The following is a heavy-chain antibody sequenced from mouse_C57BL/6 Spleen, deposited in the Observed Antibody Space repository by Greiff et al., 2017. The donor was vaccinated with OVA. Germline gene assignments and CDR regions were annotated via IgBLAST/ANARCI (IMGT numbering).Heavy chain of an antibody. D-gene: IGHD1-1*01. CDR2: IDPSDSYT. V-gene: IGHV1-69*01. CDR1: GYTFTSYW. CDR3: ARRGSSCEAMDY. J-gene: IGHJ4*01. Sequence: QVQLQQPGAELVMPGASVKLSCKASGYTFTSYWMHWVKQRPGQGLEWIGEIDPSDSYTNYNQKFKGKSTLTVDKSSSTAYMPLSSLTSEDSAVYYCARRGSSCEAMDYWGQGTSVTVSS.